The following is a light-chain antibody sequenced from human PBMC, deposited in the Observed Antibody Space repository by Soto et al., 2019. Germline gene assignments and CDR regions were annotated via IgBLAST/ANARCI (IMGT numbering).Light chain of an antibody. V-gene: IGKV3-20*01. Sequence: EIVLTQSPGTLSLSPGERATLSCRASQSVSSSYLAWYQQKPGQAPRFLIYGASSRATGIPDRFSGSGSGTDFTLTISRLEPEDFAVYYCQQYGNSGTFGQGTKVDIK. CDR2: GAS. CDR3: QQYGNSGT. CDR1: QSVSSSY. J-gene: IGKJ1*01.